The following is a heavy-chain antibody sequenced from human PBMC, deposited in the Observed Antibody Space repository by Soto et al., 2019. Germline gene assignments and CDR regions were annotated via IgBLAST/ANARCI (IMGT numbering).Heavy chain of an antibody. CDR1: GGSISNPDYY. Sequence: QVQLQESGPGLVKPSQTLSLTCTVSGGSISNPDYYWSWIRQPPGKGLEWIGSIFSNGETSYSPSLESRLSMSVDTSTNQFSLSLRSVTASDTAVYFCAREGRLQSLDYWGQGTLVTVSS. V-gene: IGHV4-30-4*01. CDR3: AREGRLQSLDY. D-gene: IGHD4-4*01. CDR2: IFSNGET. J-gene: IGHJ4*02.